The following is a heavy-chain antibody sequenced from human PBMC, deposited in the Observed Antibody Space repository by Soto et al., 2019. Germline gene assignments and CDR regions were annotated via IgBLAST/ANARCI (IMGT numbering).Heavy chain of an antibody. CDR3: TREGSAPYYYYGMDA. CDR1: GYIFTSYG. D-gene: IGHD3-10*01. J-gene: IGHJ6*02. Sequence: ASVKVSCKVSGYIFTSYGISWVRQAPGQGLGWMGWISAYNGNTNYAQNLQGRVIMTADTSTSTAYMELRSLRSDDTAIYYCTREGSAPYYYYGMDAWGQGTTVTVSS. CDR2: ISAYNGNT. V-gene: IGHV1-18*01.